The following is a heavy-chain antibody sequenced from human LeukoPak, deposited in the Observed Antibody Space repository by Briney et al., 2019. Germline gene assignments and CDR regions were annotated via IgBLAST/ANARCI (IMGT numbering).Heavy chain of an antibody. CDR3: ASTYSSSSGLNW. Sequence: SETLSLTCTVSGGSISGFYWSWIRQPPGKGLEWIAYIYHSGSSNYNPSLKSRVTLSVDTSKNEFSLKLTSVTAADTAVYYCASTYSSSSGLNWWGQGTLVTVSS. CDR2: IYHSGSS. J-gene: IGHJ4*02. CDR1: GGSISGFY. V-gene: IGHV4-59*01. D-gene: IGHD6-6*01.